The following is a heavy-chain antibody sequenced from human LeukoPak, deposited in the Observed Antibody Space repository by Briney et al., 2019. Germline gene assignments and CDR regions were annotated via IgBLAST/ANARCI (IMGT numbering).Heavy chain of an antibody. J-gene: IGHJ4*02. CDR1: GFTFSSYA. CDR3: ARGLIVVDAY. V-gene: IGHV3-30-3*01. CDR2: ISYDGSNK. Sequence: GGSLRLSCVASGFTFSSYAMHWVRQAPGKGLEWVAVISYDGSNKYYADSVKGRFTISRDNSKNTLYLQMNSLRAEDTAVYYCARGLIVVDAYWGQGTLVTVSS. D-gene: IGHD2-2*01.